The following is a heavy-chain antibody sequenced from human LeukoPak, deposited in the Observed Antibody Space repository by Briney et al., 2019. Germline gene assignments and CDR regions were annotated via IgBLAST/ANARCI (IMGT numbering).Heavy chain of an antibody. Sequence: PGGSLRLSCAASGFTFSSYGMSWVRQAPGKGLEWVSAISGSGGSTYYADSVKGRFTISRDNSKNTLYLQMNSLRAEDTAVYYCAKDRAPYYYDSSGTAFDYWGQGTLVTVSS. J-gene: IGHJ4*02. V-gene: IGHV3-23*01. D-gene: IGHD3-22*01. CDR1: GFTFSSYG. CDR3: AKDRAPYYYDSSGTAFDY. CDR2: ISGSGGST.